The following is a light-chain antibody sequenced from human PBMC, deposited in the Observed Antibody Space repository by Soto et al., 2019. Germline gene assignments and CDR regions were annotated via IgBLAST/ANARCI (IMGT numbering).Light chain of an antibody. J-gene: IGKJ2*01. V-gene: IGKV1-5*01. CDR1: QSISYS. CDR2: DAS. Sequence: DIHMTQSPSTLSASIGDRVSITCLASQSISYSLAWYQQKPGKAPKLLIYDASSLESGVPSRFSGSGSGTEFTLTISSLQPDDFATYYCQQYNSYLYTFGQGTKVDIK. CDR3: QQYNSYLYT.